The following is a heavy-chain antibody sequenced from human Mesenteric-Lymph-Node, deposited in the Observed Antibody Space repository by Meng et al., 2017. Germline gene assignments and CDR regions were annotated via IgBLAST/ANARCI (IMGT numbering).Heavy chain of an antibody. Sequence: QDHLPESGPGLLQPSQTPSLTGTVSGGSISSGGYYWSWIRQHPGKGLEWIGYIYYSGSTYYTPSLKSLVTISVDTSKNQFSLKLSSVTAADTAVYYCARYSGTTFQYWGQGTLVTVSS. V-gene: IGHV4-31*01. CDR2: IYYSGST. D-gene: IGHD1-26*01. J-gene: IGHJ1*01. CDR3: ARYSGTTFQY. CDR1: GGSISSGGYY.